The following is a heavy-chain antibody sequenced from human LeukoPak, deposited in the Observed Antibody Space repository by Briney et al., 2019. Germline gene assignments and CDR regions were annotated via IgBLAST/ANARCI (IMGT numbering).Heavy chain of an antibody. CDR3: AKSVYYYDSSGYYSFDY. J-gene: IGHJ4*02. CDR2: IKQDGSEK. CDR1: GFTFSSHW. V-gene: IGHV3-7*03. D-gene: IGHD3-22*01. Sequence: GGSLRLSCAASGFTFSSHWMSWVRQAPGKGLEWVANIKQDGSEKYYVDSVKGRFTISRDNAKDSLYLQMNSLRAEDTALYYCAKSVYYYDSSGYYSFDYWGQGTLVTVSS.